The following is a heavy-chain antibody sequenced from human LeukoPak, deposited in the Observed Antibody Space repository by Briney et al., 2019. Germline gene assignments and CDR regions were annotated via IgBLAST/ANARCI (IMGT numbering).Heavy chain of an antibody. J-gene: IGHJ5*02. D-gene: IGHD1-26*01. CDR2: ISGSGGST. V-gene: IGHV3-23*01. Sequence: PGGSLRLSCAASGFTFSSYAMSWVRQAPGKGLEWVSAISGSGGSTYYADSVKGRFTISRDNSKNTLYLQMNSLGAEDTAVYYCAKDQTRGVGATWYNWFDPWGQGTLVTVSS. CDR1: GFTFSSYA. CDR3: AKDQTRGVGATWYNWFDP.